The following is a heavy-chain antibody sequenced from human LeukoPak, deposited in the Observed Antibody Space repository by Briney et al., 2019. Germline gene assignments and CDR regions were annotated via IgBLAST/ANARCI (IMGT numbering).Heavy chain of an antibody. J-gene: IGHJ4*02. D-gene: IGHD6-6*01. CDR3: ARALFSRGGSSSFGY. V-gene: IGHV3-21*01. CDR2: ISSSSSYI. CDR1: GFTFSSYE. Sequence: GGSLRLSCAASGFTFSSYEMNWVRQAPGKGLEWVSSISSSSSYIYYADAVKGRFTISRDNAKKSLYLQMNSLRAEDTAVYYCARALFSRGGSSSFGYWGQGTLVTVST.